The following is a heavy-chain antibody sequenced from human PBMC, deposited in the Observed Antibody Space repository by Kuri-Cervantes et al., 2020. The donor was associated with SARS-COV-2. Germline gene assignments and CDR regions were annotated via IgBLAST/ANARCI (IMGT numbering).Heavy chain of an antibody. CDR1: ETTFPNYD. D-gene: IGHD6-13*01. Sequence: ASVKVSCKAPETTFPNYDINWVRQATGQGLEWMGMVKANSGNTLYAQIFQGRVTMTRDTSTSTAYMELRSLRSDDTAVYYCARGGGAAAGTGDYWGQGTLVTVSS. J-gene: IGHJ4*02. V-gene: IGHV1-8*01. CDR2: VKANSGNT. CDR3: ARGGGAAAGTGDY.